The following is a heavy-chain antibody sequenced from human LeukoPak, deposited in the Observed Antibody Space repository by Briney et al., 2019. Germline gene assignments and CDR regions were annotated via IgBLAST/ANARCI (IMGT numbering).Heavy chain of an antibody. CDR2: ISSSSSTI. D-gene: IGHD6-6*01. CDR1: GFTFSSYS. J-gene: IGHJ6*03. CDR3: ARGNRAKAVGLVQSADYYYMDV. V-gene: IGHV3-48*01. Sequence: GGSLRLSCAASGFTFSSYSMNWVRQAPGKGLEGVSYISSSSSTIYYADSVKGRLTIYRENAKNSLYLQMTSLRAEDTAVYYCARGNRAKAVGLVQSADYYYMDVWGKGTTVTVSS.